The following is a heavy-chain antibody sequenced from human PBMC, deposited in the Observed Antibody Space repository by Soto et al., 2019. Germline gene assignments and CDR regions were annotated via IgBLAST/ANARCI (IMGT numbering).Heavy chain of an antibody. D-gene: IGHD3-3*01. CDR1: GYSFTSFW. Sequence: GESLKISCQASGYSFTSFWIGWVRQMPGKGLEWMGMIYPGDSDTKYSPSFQGQVTISADKSISTAYLQWSSLKASDTAMYYCAWSPAYFDYWGQGTPVTVSS. CDR2: IYPGDSDT. CDR3: AWSPAYFDY. V-gene: IGHV5-51*01. J-gene: IGHJ4*02.